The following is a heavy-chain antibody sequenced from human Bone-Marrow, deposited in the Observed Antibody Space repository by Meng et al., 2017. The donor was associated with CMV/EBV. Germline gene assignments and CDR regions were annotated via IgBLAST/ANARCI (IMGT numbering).Heavy chain of an antibody. CDR2: ISGSGGST. CDR1: GFTFSSYA. V-gene: IGHV3-23*01. Sequence: GESLRLSCAASGFTFSSYAMSWVRQAPGKGLEWVSAISGSGGSTYYADSVKGRFTISRDNSKNTLYLQMNSLRAEDTAVYYCAKGVRCSSTSCSPYGLFDYWGQGTLVTFYS. J-gene: IGHJ4*02. CDR3: AKGVRCSSTSCSPYGLFDY. D-gene: IGHD2-2*01.